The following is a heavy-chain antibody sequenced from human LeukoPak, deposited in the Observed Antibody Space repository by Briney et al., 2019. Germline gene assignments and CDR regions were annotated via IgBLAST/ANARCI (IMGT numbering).Heavy chain of an antibody. Sequence: PGGSLRLSCATSGFTFSSYGMHWVRQAPGKGLEWVAVISYDGSNKYYADSVKGRFTISRDNSKNTLYLQMNSLRAEDTAAYYCARDGLEIVVVVAAAYYFDYWGQGTLVTVSS. CDR1: GFTFSSYG. V-gene: IGHV3-30*03. D-gene: IGHD2-15*01. CDR2: ISYDGSNK. J-gene: IGHJ4*02. CDR3: ARDGLEIVVVVAAAYYFDY.